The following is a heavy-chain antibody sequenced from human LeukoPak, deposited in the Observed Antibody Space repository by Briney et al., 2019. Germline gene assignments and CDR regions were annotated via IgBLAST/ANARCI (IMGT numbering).Heavy chain of an antibody. D-gene: IGHD3-10*01. CDR1: GYTFTSYD. Sequence: GASVKVSCKASGYTFTSYDINWVRQATGQGLEWMGWMNPNSGNTGYAQKFQGRVTMTRNTSISTAYMELSSLRSEDTAVYYCARDRWFGDRYKGYYYYYGMDVWGQGTTVTVSS. CDR3: ARDRWFGDRYKGYYYYYGMDV. J-gene: IGHJ6*02. V-gene: IGHV1-8*01. CDR2: MNPNSGNT.